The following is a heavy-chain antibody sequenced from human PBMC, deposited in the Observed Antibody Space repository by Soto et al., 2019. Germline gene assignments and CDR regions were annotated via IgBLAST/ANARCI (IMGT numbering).Heavy chain of an antibody. V-gene: IGHV3-30-3*01. J-gene: IGHJ4*02. CDR2: ISYDGSNK. CDR1: GFTFSSYA. CDR3: ARDGRMSWFTMIVVVTLGDFDY. D-gene: IGHD3-22*01. Sequence: PGGSLRLSCAASGFTFSSYAMHWVRQAPGKGLEWVAVISYDGSNKYYADSVKGRFTISRDNSKNTLYLQMNSLRAEDTAVYYCARDGRMSWFTMIVVVTLGDFDYWGQGTLVTVSS.